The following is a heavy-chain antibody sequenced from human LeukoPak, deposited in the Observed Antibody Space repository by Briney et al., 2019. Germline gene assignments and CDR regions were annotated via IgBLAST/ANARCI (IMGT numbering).Heavy chain of an antibody. CDR3: ARGGITMIVPIL. CDR2: IYSGGST. Sequence: GGSLRLSCVASGFTFSDFDMNWVRQAPGKGLEWVSVIYSGGSTYYADSVKGRFTISRDNSKNTLYLQMNSLRAEDTAVYYCARGGITMIVPILWGQGTLVTVSS. CDR1: GFTFSDFD. D-gene: IGHD3-22*01. J-gene: IGHJ4*02. V-gene: IGHV3-53*01.